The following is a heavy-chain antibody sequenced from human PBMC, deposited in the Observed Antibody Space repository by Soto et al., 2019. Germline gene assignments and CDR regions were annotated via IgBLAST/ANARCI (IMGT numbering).Heavy chain of an antibody. J-gene: IGHJ4*01. Sequence: GGSLRLSCAASGFSLKDYGMHWVRQAPCKGLEWVAVIWHDGSSKYYAASVKRRFTISRYNSENTLHLQMNNLRADDTAEYYGAGGPPAGGIYLQWWGHGTRVTVSS. V-gene: IGHV3-33*01. CDR1: GFSLKDYG. D-gene: IGHD1-1*01. CDR3: AGGPPAGGIYLQW. CDR2: IWHDGSSK.